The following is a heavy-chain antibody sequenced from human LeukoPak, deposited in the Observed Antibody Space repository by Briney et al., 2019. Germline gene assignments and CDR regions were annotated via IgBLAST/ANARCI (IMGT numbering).Heavy chain of an antibody. CDR1: GYTFTSYA. Sequence: ASVKVSCKASGYTFTSYAMHWVRQAPGQRLEWMGWIDAGNGNTKYSQKFQGRVTITRDTSASTVYLELSSLRSEDTAVYYCAREDGSYSLDYWGQGTLVTVSS. CDR2: IDAGNGNT. CDR3: AREDGSYSLDY. V-gene: IGHV1-3*01. J-gene: IGHJ4*02. D-gene: IGHD1-26*01.